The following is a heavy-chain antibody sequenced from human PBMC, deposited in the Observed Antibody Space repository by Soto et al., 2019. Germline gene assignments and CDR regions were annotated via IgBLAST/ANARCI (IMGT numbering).Heavy chain of an antibody. CDR2: IGYDGNNK. CDR1: GFSFTTYG. Sequence: QVQLVESGGGWVQPGRSLRLSCEATGFSFTTYGMHWVRQAPGKGLEWVAAIGYDGNNKYYADSVEGRFTISRDNSKNTVYLQMKSLRGDDTAVYYCARGGVTGIVGIFGSPLDIWGQGTVVTVSS. D-gene: IGHD1-1*01. J-gene: IGHJ3*02. CDR3: ARGGVTGIVGIFGSPLDI. V-gene: IGHV3-33*01.